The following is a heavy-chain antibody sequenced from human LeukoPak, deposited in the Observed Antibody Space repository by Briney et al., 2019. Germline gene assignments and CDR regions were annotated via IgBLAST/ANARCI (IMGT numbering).Heavy chain of an antibody. CDR2: INPNSGGT. CDR3: ASPITISRDAFDI. CDR1: GYTFTGYY. D-gene: IGHD3-9*01. Sequence: ASVKVSCKASGYTFTGYYMHWVRQAPGQGLEWMGWINPNSGGTNYAQKFQGRVTMTRDTSISTAYMELGRLRSDDTAVYYCASPITISRDAFDIWGQGTMVTVSS. J-gene: IGHJ3*02. V-gene: IGHV1-2*02.